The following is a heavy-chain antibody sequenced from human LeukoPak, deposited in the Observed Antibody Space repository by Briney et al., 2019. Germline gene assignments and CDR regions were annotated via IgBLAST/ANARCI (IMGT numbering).Heavy chain of an antibody. CDR1: GGSISSHY. J-gene: IGHJ4*02. V-gene: IGHV4-59*11. D-gene: IGHD5-24*01. Sequence: SETLSFTWTVSGGSISSHYWSWIRQPPGKGLEWIGYIYYSGSTNYNPSLKSRVTISVDTSKNQFSLKLRSVTAADTAVYYCARGKMATTPDFDYWGQGTLVTVSS. CDR2: IYYSGST. CDR3: ARGKMATTPDFDY.